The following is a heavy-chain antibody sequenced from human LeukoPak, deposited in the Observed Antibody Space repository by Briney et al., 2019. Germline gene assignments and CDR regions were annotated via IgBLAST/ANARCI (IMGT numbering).Heavy chain of an antibody. V-gene: IGHV1-46*01. CDR2: INPSGGST. D-gene: IGHD3-22*01. CDR1: GYTFTSYY. CDR3: ARDYDPSYYDSSGSSYFDY. J-gene: IGHJ4*02. Sequence: EASVKVSCKASGYTFTSYYMHWVRQAPGQGLEWMGIINPSGGSTSYAQKFQGRVTMTRDTSTSTVYMELSSLRSEDTAVYYCARDYDPSYYDSSGSSYFDYWGQGTLVTVSS.